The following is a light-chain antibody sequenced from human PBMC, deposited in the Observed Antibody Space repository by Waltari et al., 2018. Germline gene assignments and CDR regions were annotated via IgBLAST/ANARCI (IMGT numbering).Light chain of an antibody. CDR1: QSLGSSY. J-gene: IGKJ2*01. CDR2: GAA. Sequence: RATHGCRASQSLGSSYLSRCQQKASQAPRLLIYGAASRATGIPDRFSGSGSGTDFTVTISRLEPEDFAVYYCQQYGSSPNTFGQGTKLEIK. V-gene: IGKV3-20*01. CDR3: QQYGSSPNT.